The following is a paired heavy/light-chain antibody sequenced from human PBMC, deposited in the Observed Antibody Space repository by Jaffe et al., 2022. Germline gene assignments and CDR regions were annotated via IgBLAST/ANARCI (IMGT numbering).Heavy chain of an antibody. CDR2: ISWNSGSI. V-gene: IGHV3-9*01. Sequence: EVQLVESGGGLVQPGRSLRLSCAASGFTFDDYAMHWVRQAPGKGLEWVSGISWNSGSIGYADSVKGRFTISRDNAKNSLYLQMNSLRAEDTALYYCAKGHGDHPGYYYYYMDVWGKGTTVTVSS. CDR1: GFTFDDYA. J-gene: IGHJ6*03. CDR3: AKGHGDHPGYYYYYMDV. D-gene: IGHD4-17*01.
Light chain of an antibody. Sequence: EIVLTQSPATLSLSPGERATLSCRASQSVSSYLAWYQQKPGQAPRLLIYDASNRATGIPARFSGSGSGTDFTLTISSLEPEDFAVYYCQQRSNWPSTFGQGTRLEIK. CDR1: QSVSSY. CDR2: DAS. CDR3: QQRSNWPST. J-gene: IGKJ5*01. V-gene: IGKV3-11*01.